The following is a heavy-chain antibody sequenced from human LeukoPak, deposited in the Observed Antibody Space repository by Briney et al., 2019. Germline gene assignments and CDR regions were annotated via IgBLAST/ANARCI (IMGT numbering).Heavy chain of an antibody. Sequence: GGSLRLSCAASGFTFSSYGMHWVRQAPGKGLEWVADISYDGSNKYYADSVKGRFTISRDNSKNTLYLQMNSLRAEDTAVYYCAKDQATDIVVVPAALYYFDYWGQGTLVTVSS. D-gene: IGHD2-2*01. V-gene: IGHV3-30*18. J-gene: IGHJ4*02. CDR2: ISYDGSNK. CDR1: GFTFSSYG. CDR3: AKDQATDIVVVPAALYYFDY.